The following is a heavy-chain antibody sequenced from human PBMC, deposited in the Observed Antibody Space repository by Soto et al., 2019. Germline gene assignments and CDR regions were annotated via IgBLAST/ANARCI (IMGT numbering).Heavy chain of an antibody. J-gene: IGHJ6*02. CDR2: ISSDGSHQ. CDR1: GFTFSTSA. Sequence: QVQLVESGGGVVQPGRSLRLSCAASGFTFSTSAIHWVRQAPGKGLEWVAVISSDGSHQYYADSVRGRFTVSRDNSKNTLYLQMNSVRAEDTAMYYCARPYCSSTSCYLYYDALGVWGQGTTVTVSS. CDR3: ARPYCSSTSCYLYYDALGV. V-gene: IGHV3-30-3*01. D-gene: IGHD2-2*01.